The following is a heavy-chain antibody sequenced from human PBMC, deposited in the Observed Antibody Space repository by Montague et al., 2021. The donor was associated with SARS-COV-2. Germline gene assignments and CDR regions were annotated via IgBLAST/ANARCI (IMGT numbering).Heavy chain of an antibody. V-gene: IGHV4-34*01. CDR2: IHHGGST. CDR3: ARLGDGVVPSPILGVGPYYSYYYFDV. D-gene: IGHD3-10*01. CDR1: GGSFSTYS. J-gene: IGHJ6*03. Sequence: SETLSLTCAVHGGSFSTYSWNWIRQPPGKGLGWIGEIHHGGSTNYNPSLKSRVTISADTSKNQFSLKLTSVAAADTAVYYCARLGDGVVPSPILGVGPYYSYYYFDVWGKGTTVTVSS.